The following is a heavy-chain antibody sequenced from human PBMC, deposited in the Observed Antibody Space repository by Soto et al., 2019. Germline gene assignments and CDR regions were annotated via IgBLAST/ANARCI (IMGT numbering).Heavy chain of an antibody. CDR1: GFTFSSYS. Sequence: PGGSLRLSCAASGFTFSSYSMNWVRQTPGKGLEWVSSISSTSSYIYYADSVKGRFTISRDNAKNSLFLQMNSLRAEDTAVYYCARAHDSGYDFVDYWGQGTLVTVSS. J-gene: IGHJ4*02. V-gene: IGHV3-21*01. CDR3: ARAHDSGYDFVDY. CDR2: ISSTSSYI. D-gene: IGHD5-12*01.